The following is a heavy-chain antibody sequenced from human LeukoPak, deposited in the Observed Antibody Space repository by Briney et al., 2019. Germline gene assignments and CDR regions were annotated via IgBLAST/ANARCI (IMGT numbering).Heavy chain of an antibody. J-gene: IGHJ4*02. D-gene: IGHD2-2*01. Sequence: GGSLRLSCAASGFMFSDYGMHWVRQAPGKGLEWVAAIWYDGSNIFYADSVKGRFTISRDNSKNTLYLPMNSLRAEDTAVYYCARGVVVPAAGPTQYFDYWGQGTLVTVSS. CDR1: GFMFSDYG. CDR2: IWYDGSNI. V-gene: IGHV3-30*19. CDR3: ARGVVVPAAGPTQYFDY.